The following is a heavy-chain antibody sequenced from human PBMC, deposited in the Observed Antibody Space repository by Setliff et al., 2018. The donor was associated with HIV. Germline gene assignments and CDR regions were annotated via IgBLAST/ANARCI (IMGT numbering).Heavy chain of an antibody. CDR1: GYTFTNYG. Sequence: ASVKVSCKASGYTFTNYGISWVRQAPGRGLEWMGWISAYNGNTNYAQKFQGRVTITTDTSASTAYMELSSLRSEDTAVYYCARDADYDFWSGYWRYFDYWGQGTLVTVSS. J-gene: IGHJ4*02. CDR2: ISAYNGNT. CDR3: ARDADYDFWSGYWRYFDY. V-gene: IGHV1-18*01. D-gene: IGHD3-3*01.